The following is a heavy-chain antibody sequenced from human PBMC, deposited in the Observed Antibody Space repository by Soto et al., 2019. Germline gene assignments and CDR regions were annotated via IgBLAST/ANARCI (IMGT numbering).Heavy chain of an antibody. CDR2: INPNSGGT. D-gene: IGHD2-2*02. V-gene: IGHV1-2*02. CDR3: AVLGAAINDSYKYDMDV. CDR1: GYTFTDYF. J-gene: IGHJ6*02. Sequence: ASVKVSCKASGYTFTDYFVHWVRQAPGHRLQWMGWINPNSGGTDYAQKFQGRVTMTRDTSTSTAYMDLNSLTSDDTAVYYCAVLGAAINDSYKYDMDVWGQGTTVTVSS.